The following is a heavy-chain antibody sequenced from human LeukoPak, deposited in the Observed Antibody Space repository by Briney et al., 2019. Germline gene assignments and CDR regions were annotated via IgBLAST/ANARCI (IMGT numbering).Heavy chain of an antibody. CDR1: GGSFSGYY. CDR3: ARQGADSSSSN. Sequence: SETLSLTCAVYGGSFSGYYWSWIRQPPGKGLEWIGEINHSGSTNYNPSLKSRVTISVDTSKNQFSLKLSSVTAADTAVYYCARQGADSSSSNWGQGTLVTVSS. CDR2: INHSGST. D-gene: IGHD6-6*01. V-gene: IGHV4-34*01. J-gene: IGHJ4*02.